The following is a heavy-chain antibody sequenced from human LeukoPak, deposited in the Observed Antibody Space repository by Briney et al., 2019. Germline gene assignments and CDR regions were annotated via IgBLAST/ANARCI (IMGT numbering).Heavy chain of an antibody. CDR1: GFTFSDYY. D-gene: IGHD3-22*01. J-gene: IGHJ3*02. V-gene: IGHV3-11*04. CDR2: ISDSGITI. CDR3: ARERGVGYDKAFDI. Sequence: GGSLRLSCAASGFTFSDYYMSWIRQAPGKGLEWVSYISDSGITIYNADSVKGRFTISRDNAKNSLYLQMNSLRAEDTAVYYCARERGVGYDKAFDIWGQGTMVTVSS.